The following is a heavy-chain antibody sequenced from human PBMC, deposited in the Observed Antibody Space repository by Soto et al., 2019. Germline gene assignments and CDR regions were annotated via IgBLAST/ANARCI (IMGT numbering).Heavy chain of an antibody. V-gene: IGHV3-30*03. CDR2: ISYDGSNK. CDR3: ATYSSSLFGFVGEVDY. Sequence: QVQLVESGGGVVQPGRSLRLSCAASGFTFSSYGMHWVRQAPGKGLEWVAVISYDGSNKYYADSVKGRFTISRDNSKNQLYLQKNTLTAEDTAVYYCATYSSSLFGFVGEVDYWGQGTLVTVSS. CDR1: GFTFSSYG. J-gene: IGHJ4*02. D-gene: IGHD6-6*01.